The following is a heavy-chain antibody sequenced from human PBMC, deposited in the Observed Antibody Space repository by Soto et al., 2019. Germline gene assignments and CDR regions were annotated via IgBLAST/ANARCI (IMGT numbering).Heavy chain of an antibody. V-gene: IGHV4-39*01. J-gene: IGHJ4*01. D-gene: IGHD2-8*01. CDR1: GGSFSSSSHY. CDR3: ARRSHTNWPAY. CDR2: IYYDGRT. Sequence: SETLSLTCTVSGGSFSSSSHYWVWIRQPPGKGLEWVGSIYYDGRTYYNASLKSRVTISVDTSKNQFSLKVNSVTVADTAVYYCARRSHTNWPAYWGHGTQVTVS.